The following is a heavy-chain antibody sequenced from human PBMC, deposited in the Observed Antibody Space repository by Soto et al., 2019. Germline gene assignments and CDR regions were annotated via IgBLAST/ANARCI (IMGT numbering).Heavy chain of an antibody. V-gene: IGHV4-31*03. Sequence: PSETLSLTCTVSGGSISSGGYYWSWIRQHPGKGLEWIGYIYYSGSTYYNPSLKSRVTISVDTSKNQFSLKLSSVTAADTAVYYCARDSSSTGSVGMDVWGQGTTVTVSS. CDR1: GGSISSGGYY. CDR2: IYYSGST. J-gene: IGHJ6*02. CDR3: ARDSSSTGSVGMDV. D-gene: IGHD6-13*01.